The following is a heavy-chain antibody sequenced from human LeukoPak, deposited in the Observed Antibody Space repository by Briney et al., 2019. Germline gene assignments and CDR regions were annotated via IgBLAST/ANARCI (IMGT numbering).Heavy chain of an antibody. Sequence: GGSLRLSCAASGFTFSNYAMSWVRQAPGKGLEWVSAISGSGGSTYYADSVKGRFTISRDNSKNTLSLQMNSLRAEDTAVYYCAKKIAHDYGDPHFDYWGQGTLVTVSS. D-gene: IGHD4-17*01. V-gene: IGHV3-23*01. CDR1: GFTFSNYA. J-gene: IGHJ4*02. CDR2: ISGSGGST. CDR3: AKKIAHDYGDPHFDY.